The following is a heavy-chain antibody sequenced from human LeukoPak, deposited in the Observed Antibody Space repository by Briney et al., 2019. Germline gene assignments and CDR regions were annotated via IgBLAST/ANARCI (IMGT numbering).Heavy chain of an antibody. D-gene: IGHD3-3*01. CDR1: GFTFTSYG. CDR3: ARVEGSNWFDP. J-gene: IGHJ5*02. CDR2: VSAYNGHT. V-gene: IGHV1-18*01. Sequence: ASVKVSCKTSGFTFTSYGIAWVRQAPGQGLEWMGWVSAYNGHTNYPQKVQGRVSMTTDTSTSTAYMELRSLRSDDTAVYYCARVEGSNWFDPWGQGTLVTVSS.